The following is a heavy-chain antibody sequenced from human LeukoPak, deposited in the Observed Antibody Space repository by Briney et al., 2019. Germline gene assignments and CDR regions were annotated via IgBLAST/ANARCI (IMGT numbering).Heavy chain of an antibody. Sequence: TSETLSLTCTVSGGSISRGGYYWSWIRQHPGKGLEWHGYIYYSGSTYYNPSLKSRVTISVDTSKSLFSLKLSSVTAADTAVYYCARDSDVSAFDIWGQGTMVTVSS. D-gene: IGHD3-10*01. V-gene: IGHV4-31*03. J-gene: IGHJ3*02. CDR2: IYYSGST. CDR1: GGSISRGGYY. CDR3: ARDSDVSAFDI.